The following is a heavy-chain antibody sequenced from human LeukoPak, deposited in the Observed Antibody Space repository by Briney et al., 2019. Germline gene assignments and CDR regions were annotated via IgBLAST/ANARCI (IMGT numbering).Heavy chain of an antibody. CDR2: IYSKGTT. J-gene: IGHJ4*02. D-gene: IGHD1-26*01. CDR1: GDSVSSFY. CDR3: ARLRYTGTSQYYFDS. Sequence: SETLSLTCAVFGDSVSSFYWSWVRQSAGKGLEWIGRIYSKGTTKYNLSLKSRVTISLDQSKNQFSLYLSSVTAADTAVYYCARLRYTGTSQYYFDSWGQGFLVTVSS. V-gene: IGHV4-4*07.